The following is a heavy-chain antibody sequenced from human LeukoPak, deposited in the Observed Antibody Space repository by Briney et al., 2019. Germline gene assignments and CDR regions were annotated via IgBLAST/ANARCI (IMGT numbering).Heavy chain of an antibody. V-gene: IGHV3-53*01. J-gene: IGHJ4*02. CDR3: AREGTSSGWYTFDY. CDR1: GFTVSSNY. Sequence: GGSLRLSCAASGFTVSSNYMSWVRQAPGKGLEWVSVIYSGGSTYYADSVKGRFTISRDNSKNTLFLQMNSLRAEDTAVYYCAREGTSSGWYTFDYWGQGTLVTVSS. D-gene: IGHD6-19*01. CDR2: IYSGGST.